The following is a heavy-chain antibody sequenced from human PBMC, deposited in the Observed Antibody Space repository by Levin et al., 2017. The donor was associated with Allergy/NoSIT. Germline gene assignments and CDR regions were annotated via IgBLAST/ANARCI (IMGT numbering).Heavy chain of an antibody. CDR1: GSTFSSYS. D-gene: IGHD1/OR15-1a*01. J-gene: IGHJ5*02. CDR2: ISGSSSSI. CDR3: ARGYYNWNSKSGWFDP. V-gene: IGHV3-48*02. Sequence: SCVASGSTFSSYSMNWVRQAPGKGLEWVSYISGSSSSIYYADSVKGRFTISRDNAKNSLYLHMNSLRDEDTAVYFCARGYYNWNSKSGWFDPWGQGTLVTVSS.